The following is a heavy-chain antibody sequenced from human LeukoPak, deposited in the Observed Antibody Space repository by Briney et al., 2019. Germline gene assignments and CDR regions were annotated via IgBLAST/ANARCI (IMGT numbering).Heavy chain of an antibody. V-gene: IGHV1-46*01. CDR3: ATGPGLAEYFQH. Sequence: ASVKVSCKASGYTFTSNYMHWVRQAPGQGLEWMGMINPSGGSTSYARKFQGRVTMTSDTSTSTVFMELSSLRSEDTAVYYCATGPGLAEYFQHWGQGTLVTVSS. J-gene: IGHJ1*01. CDR1: GYTFTSNY. CDR2: INPSGGST.